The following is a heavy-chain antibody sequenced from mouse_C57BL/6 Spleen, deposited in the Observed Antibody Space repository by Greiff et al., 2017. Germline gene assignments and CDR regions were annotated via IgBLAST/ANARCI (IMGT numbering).Heavy chain of an antibody. V-gene: IGHV5-9-1*02. Sequence: EVQVVESGEGLVKPGGSLKLSCAASGFTFSSYAMSWVRQTPEKRLEWVAYISSGGDYIYYADTVKGRFTISRDNARNTLYLQMSSLKSEDTAMYYCTRGLYGYDPLYAMDYWGQGTSVTVSS. CDR3: TRGLYGYDPLYAMDY. D-gene: IGHD2-2*01. J-gene: IGHJ4*01. CDR2: ISSGGDYI. CDR1: GFTFSSYA.